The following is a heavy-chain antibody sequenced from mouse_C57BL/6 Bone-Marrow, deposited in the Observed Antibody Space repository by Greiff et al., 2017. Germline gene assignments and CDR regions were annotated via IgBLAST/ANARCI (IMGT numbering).Heavy chain of an antibody. D-gene: IGHD1-1*01. CDR2: INPNYGTT. CDR1: GYSFTDYI. Sequence: EVKLQESGPELVKPGASVKISCKASGYSFTDYIMNWVKQSNGKSLEWIGVINPNYGTTSYNQKFKGKATLTVDQSSSTAYMQLNSLTSEDSAVYYCAREEYYYGSSPFDYWGQGTTLTVSS. V-gene: IGHV1-39*01. CDR3: AREEYYYGSSPFDY. J-gene: IGHJ2*01.